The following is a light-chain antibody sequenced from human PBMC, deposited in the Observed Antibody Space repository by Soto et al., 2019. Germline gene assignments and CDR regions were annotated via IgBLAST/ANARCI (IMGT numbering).Light chain of an antibody. J-gene: IGLJ1*01. CDR3: SSYTSSSTLLYV. CDR1: SSDVGGYNY. CDR2: DVS. V-gene: IGLV2-14*01. Sequence: QSVLTQPASVSGSPGQSITISCTGTSSDVGGYNYVSWYQQHPGKAPKLMIYDVSNRPSGVSNRFSGSKSGNTASLTISGLHAEDAEDYYCSSYTSSSTLLYVFGTGTKVTVL.